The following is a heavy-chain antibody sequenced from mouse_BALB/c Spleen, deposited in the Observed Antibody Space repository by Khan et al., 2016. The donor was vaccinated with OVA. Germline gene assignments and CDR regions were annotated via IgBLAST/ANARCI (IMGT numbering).Heavy chain of an antibody. CDR1: GYSITTDYV. J-gene: IGHJ2*01. CDR2: ISYSGNT. V-gene: IGHV3-2*02. D-gene: IGHD1-1*01. CDR3: ARVYGGDFDY. Sequence: EVQLQESGPGLVKPSQSLSLTCTVTGYSITTDYVWNWIRQFPGNKLEWMGFISYSGNTKYNPSLKRRISITRDTSKNPFFLQLKAVTTEDTARYYCARVYGGDFDYWGQGTTLTVSS.